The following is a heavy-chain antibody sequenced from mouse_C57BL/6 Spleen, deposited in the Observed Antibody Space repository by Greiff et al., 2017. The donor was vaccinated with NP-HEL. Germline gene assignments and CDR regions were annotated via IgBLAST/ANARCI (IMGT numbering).Heavy chain of an antibody. V-gene: IGHV3-6*01. CDR3: ARDRSYYSNAWFAY. CDR2: ISYDGSN. J-gene: IGHJ3*01. Sequence: EVQVVESGPGLVKPSQSLSLTCSVTGYSITSGYYWNWIRQFPGNKLEWMGYISYDGSNNYNPSLKNRISITRDTSKNQFFLKLNSVTTEDTATYYCARDRSYYSNAWFAYWGQGTLVTVSA. CDR1: GYSITSGYY. D-gene: IGHD2-5*01.